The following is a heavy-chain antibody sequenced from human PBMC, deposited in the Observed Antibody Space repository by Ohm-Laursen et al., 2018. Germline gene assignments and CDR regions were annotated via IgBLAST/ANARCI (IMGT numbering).Heavy chain of an antibody. CDR3: ARYWSGGETFDI. V-gene: IGHV4-59*10. CDR2: TYYSGST. CDR1: GGSLSNFY. D-gene: IGHD3-3*01. J-gene: IGHJ3*02. Sequence: SETLSLTCAVSGGSLSNFYWIWVRQPAGKGLECMVRTYYSGSTNYNPTLKSRVTMSVDTSNTQCSLKLNSVTAADTAVYYCARYWSGGETFDIWGQGTLFTVSS.